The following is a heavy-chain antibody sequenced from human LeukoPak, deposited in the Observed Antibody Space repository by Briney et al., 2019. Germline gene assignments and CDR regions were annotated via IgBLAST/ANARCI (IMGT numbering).Heavy chain of an antibody. CDR2: MNPNSGNT. CDR1: GYTFTSYG. V-gene: IGHV1-8*03. D-gene: IGHD6-6*01. CDR3: ARADGSSSIDYYHLDV. Sequence: VAPVKVSCKASGYTFTSYGISWVRQATGQGLEWMGWMNPNSGNTGYAQKFQGRVTITRNTSISTAYMELSSLRSEDTAIYYCARADGSSSIDYYHLDVWGKGTTVTVSS. J-gene: IGHJ6*03.